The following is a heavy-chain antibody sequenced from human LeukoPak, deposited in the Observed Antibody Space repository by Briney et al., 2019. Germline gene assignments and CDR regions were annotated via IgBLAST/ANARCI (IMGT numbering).Heavy chain of an antibody. J-gene: IGHJ4*02. Sequence: PGGSLRLSCAASGFTFSSYGMHWVRQAPGKGLEWVAFIRYDGSNKYYADSVKGRFTISRDNSKNTLYLQMNSLRAEDTAVYYCAKDWGPAARSYYFDYWGQGTLVTVSS. CDR3: AKDWGPAARSYYFDY. V-gene: IGHV3-30*02. CDR2: IRYDGSNK. D-gene: IGHD2-2*01. CDR1: GFTFSSYG.